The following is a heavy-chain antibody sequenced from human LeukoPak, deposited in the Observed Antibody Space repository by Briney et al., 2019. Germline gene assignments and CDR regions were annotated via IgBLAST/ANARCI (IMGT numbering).Heavy chain of an antibody. CDR2: LNPNSGVT. V-gene: IGHV1-2*02. Sequence: VASVKVSCKASGYTFTGYYMHWVRQAPGRGLERMGWLNPNSGVTNYAQKFQGRVTMTRDTSISTAYMELSRLTSDDTAVYYCARDRVQLWFLLSYWGQGTLVTVSS. J-gene: IGHJ4*02. CDR1: GYTFTGYY. CDR3: ARDRVQLWFLLSY. D-gene: IGHD5-18*01.